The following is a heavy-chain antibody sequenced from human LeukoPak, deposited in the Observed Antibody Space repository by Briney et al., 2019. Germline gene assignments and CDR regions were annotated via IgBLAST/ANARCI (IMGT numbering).Heavy chain of an antibody. J-gene: IGHJ4*02. V-gene: IGHV1-2*02. CDR1: GYTFAAYY. D-gene: IGHD3-22*01. Sequence: HRASVKVSCKASGYTFAAYYMYWVRQAPGQGLEWMGWIRPNSGGTNYTQTFQGRVTMTRDTSINTAYMELRSLRSDDTAVYYCARAPRTYYYDSSAESREDFDYWGQGTLVTVSS. CDR2: IRPNSGGT. CDR3: ARAPRTYYYDSSAESREDFDY.